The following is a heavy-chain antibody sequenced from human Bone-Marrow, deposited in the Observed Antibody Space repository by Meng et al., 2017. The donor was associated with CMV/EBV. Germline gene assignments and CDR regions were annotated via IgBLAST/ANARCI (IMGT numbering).Heavy chain of an antibody. CDR2: ISSSSSTI. J-gene: IGHJ6*02. Sequence: WGSLRLSCTASGFTFSSYSMNWVRQAPGKGLEWVSYISSSSSTIYYADSVKGRFTISRDNAKNSLYLQMNSLRAEDTAVYYCARDPNTYYEFWSGLYGMDVWGQGTTVTVSS. CDR3: ARDPNTYYEFWSGLYGMDV. V-gene: IGHV3-48*04. D-gene: IGHD3-3*01. CDR1: GFTFSSYS.